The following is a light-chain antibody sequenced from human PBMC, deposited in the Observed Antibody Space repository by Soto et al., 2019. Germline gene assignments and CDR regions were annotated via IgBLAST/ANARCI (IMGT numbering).Light chain of an antibody. CDR3: QQYNYYPLT. CDR1: QSISKS. CDR2: GAS. V-gene: IGKV1-39*01. Sequence: DFQVTQSPSSLSASVGDRVTITCRVSQSISKSLNWYQQKPGEAPELLIYGASKLQSGVPSRFSGSGSGTDFTLTISSLQPDDFATYYCQQYNYYPLTFGGGTKVDIK. J-gene: IGKJ4*01.